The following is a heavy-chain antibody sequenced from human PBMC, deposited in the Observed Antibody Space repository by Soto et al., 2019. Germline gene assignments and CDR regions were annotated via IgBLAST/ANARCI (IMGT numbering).Heavy chain of an antibody. CDR1: GGTFSSYA. V-gene: IGHV1-69*01. CDR3: GGDKTPPGVAATRGGFPSGMTS. J-gene: IGHJ4*03. Sequence: QVQLVQSGAEVKKPGSSVKVSCKASGGTFSSYAISWVRQAPGQGLEWMGGIIPIFGTANYAQKFQGRVTITATKPTAPATWRWGTWGFGARAVNYCGGDKTPPGVAATRGGFPSGMTSGAQGT. D-gene: IGHD2-15*01. CDR2: IIPIFGTA.